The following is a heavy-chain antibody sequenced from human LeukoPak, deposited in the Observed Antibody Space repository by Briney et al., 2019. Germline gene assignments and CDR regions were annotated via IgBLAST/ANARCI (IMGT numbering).Heavy chain of an antibody. D-gene: IGHD3-16*01. V-gene: IGHV3-23*01. CDR1: GFTFSTYS. J-gene: IGHJ4*02. Sequence: GGSLRLSCAGSGFTFSTYSMNWVRQAPGKGLEWVSALSGRGDSTYYADSVKGRFTISRDNSKKTLYLQMNSLRAEDTAVYYCANLYHWGQGTLVTVSS. CDR2: LSGRGDST. CDR3: ANLYH.